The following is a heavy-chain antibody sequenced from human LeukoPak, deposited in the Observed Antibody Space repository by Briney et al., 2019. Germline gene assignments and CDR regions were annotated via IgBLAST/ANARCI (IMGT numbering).Heavy chain of an antibody. CDR1: GFTVSSNY. J-gene: IGHJ1*01. Sequence: GGSLRLSCAASGFTVSSNYMSWVRQAPGKGLEWVSVIYSGGSTYYADSVKGRFTISRDNAKNSLYLQMNSLRAEDTAVYYCASKLRAEYFQHWGQGTLVTVSS. CDR2: IYSGGST. CDR3: ASKLRAEYFQH. V-gene: IGHV3-53*01.